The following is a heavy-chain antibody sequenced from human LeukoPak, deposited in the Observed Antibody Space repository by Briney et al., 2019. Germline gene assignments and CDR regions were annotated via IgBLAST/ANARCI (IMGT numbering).Heavy chain of an antibody. CDR2: INPNSGGT. CDR1: RYTFTSSF. D-gene: IGHD3-22*01. J-gene: IGHJ4*02. Sequence: ASLRLSCSASRYTFTSSFMPSVREAPGQGGEWKGGINPNSGGTNYAQKFQGRVTMTRDTSTSTVYMELSSLRAEDTAVFYCSRSYYNDWSGYNFPTDYWGQGTLVTVSS. V-gene: IGHV1-2*02. CDR3: SRSYYNDWSGYNFPTDY.